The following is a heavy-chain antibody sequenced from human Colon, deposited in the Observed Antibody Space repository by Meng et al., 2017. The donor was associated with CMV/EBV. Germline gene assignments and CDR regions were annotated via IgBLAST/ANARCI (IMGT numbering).Heavy chain of an antibody. CDR3: ARDRHYYDLWNGSPVRGMDF. CDR2: IKENGSEK. D-gene: IGHD3-3*01. CDR1: GFTFRNYW. Sequence: GGSLRLSCAASGFTFRNYWMNWVRQAPGKGLEWVANIKENGSEKYYVDYVKGRFTISRDNAKNSLYLQMNSLRAEDTAVYYCARDRHYYDLWNGSPVRGMDFWGQGTTVTVSS. V-gene: IGHV3-7*01. J-gene: IGHJ6*02.